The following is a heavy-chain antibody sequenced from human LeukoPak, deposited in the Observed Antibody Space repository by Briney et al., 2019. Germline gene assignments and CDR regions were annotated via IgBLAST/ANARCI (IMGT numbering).Heavy chain of an antibody. Sequence: ASVRVSCKTSGYTFSSYGISWVRQAPGQGLEWMGWISAYNGNTKYAEKLQGRVTMTTDTSTSTAYMGLRSLRSDDTAVYYCARGTDTGYPRIDYWGQGTLVTVSS. CDR2: ISAYNGNT. CDR1: GYTFSSYG. D-gene: IGHD3-9*01. CDR3: ARGTDTGYPRIDY. J-gene: IGHJ4*02. V-gene: IGHV1-18*01.